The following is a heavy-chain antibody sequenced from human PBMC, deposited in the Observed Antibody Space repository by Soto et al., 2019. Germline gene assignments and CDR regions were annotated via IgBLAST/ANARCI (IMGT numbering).Heavy chain of an antibody. V-gene: IGHV3-23*01. Sequence: GGSLRLSCAASGFTFSSYAMSWVRQAPGKGLEWVSAISGSGGSTYYADSVKGRFTISRDNSKNTLYLQMNSLRAEDTAVYYCAKDHLGSGSYYQNPVDYWGQGTLVTVSS. J-gene: IGHJ4*02. D-gene: IGHD3-10*01. CDR3: AKDHLGSGSYYQNPVDY. CDR2: ISGSGGST. CDR1: GFTFSSYA.